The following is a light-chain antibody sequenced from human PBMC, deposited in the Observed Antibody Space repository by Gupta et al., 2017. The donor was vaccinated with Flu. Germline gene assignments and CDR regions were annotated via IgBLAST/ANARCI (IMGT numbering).Light chain of an antibody. V-gene: IGKV1-39*01. CDR3: QQTYNTSWT. Sequence: PSSRSASVGDRVTIACRASQSISIYLNWYQQKPGKAPNLLIYNASSLQSGVPSTFSGGGSGTDFALTISSLQPEDFATYYCQQTYNTSWTFGQGTKVEIK. CDR1: QSISIY. J-gene: IGKJ1*01. CDR2: NAS.